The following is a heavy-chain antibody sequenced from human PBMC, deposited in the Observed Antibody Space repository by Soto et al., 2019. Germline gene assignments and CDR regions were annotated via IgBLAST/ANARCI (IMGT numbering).Heavy chain of an antibody. D-gene: IGHD1-26*01. CDR3: AREYIVPSLDAFDN. Sequence: QVQLQESGPGLVKPSQTLSLTCTVSGGSISSGDYYWSWIRQYRGKGLEWIGYIYYSGSNYNNPSLKIRIALSVDTSKNQISLKLSAVTAADTAVYYCAREYIVPSLDAFDNWGQGTMVTVSS. CDR2: IYYSGSN. V-gene: IGHV4-31*03. J-gene: IGHJ3*02. CDR1: GGSISSGDYY.